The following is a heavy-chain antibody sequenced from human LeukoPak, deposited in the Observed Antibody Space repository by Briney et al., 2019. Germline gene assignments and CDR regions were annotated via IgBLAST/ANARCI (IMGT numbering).Heavy chain of an antibody. Sequence: GASVKVSCKASGYTFTAYGISWVRQAPGQGLEWMGWISAYNGNTNYAQKLQGRVTMTTDTSTSTAYMELRSLRSDDTAVYYCARVNGVVPAANIDYWGQGTLVTVSS. D-gene: IGHD2-2*01. V-gene: IGHV1-18*01. CDR3: ARVNGVVPAANIDY. CDR2: ISAYNGNT. J-gene: IGHJ4*02. CDR1: GYTFTAYG.